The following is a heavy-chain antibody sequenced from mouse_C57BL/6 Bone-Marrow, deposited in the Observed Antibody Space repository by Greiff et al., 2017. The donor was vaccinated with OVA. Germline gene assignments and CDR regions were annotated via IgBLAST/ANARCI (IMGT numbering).Heavy chain of an antibody. Sequence: VQLQQSVAELVRPGASVKLSCTASGFNIKNTYMHWVKQRPEQGLEWIGRIDPANGNTKYAPKFKGKATITADTSSTTAYLQLSSLTSDDTAIYYCASPLQKGRAWFAYWGQGTLVTVSA. CDR3: ASPLQKGRAWFAY. V-gene: IGHV14-3*01. CDR1: GFNIKNTY. CDR2: IDPANGNT. D-gene: IGHD2-10*01. J-gene: IGHJ3*01.